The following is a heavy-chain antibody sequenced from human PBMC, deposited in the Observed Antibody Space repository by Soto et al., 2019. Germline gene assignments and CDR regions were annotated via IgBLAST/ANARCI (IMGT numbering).Heavy chain of an antibody. V-gene: IGHV4-59*01. CDR3: ARSVAVPGAHVDY. Sequence: SETLSLTCSVSGGSISCSYWSWIRQSPGKGLEWLGYVYYTGSTNYSPSLRSRVSISVDTSKNEFSLRLSSVTAADTAVYFCARSVAVPGAHVDYWGQGTQVTVSS. J-gene: IGHJ4*02. CDR2: VYYTGST. CDR1: GGSISCSY. D-gene: IGHD6-19*01.